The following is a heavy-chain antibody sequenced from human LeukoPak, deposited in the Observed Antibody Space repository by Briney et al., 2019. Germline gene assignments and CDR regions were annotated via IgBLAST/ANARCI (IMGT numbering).Heavy chain of an antibody. V-gene: IGHV3-21*01. D-gene: IGHD5-18*01. CDR3: ARDHHTALNYYYMDV. J-gene: IGHJ6*03. Sequence: PGGSLRLSCAASGFTFSSYSMNWVRQAPGKGLEWVSSISSSSSYIYYADSVKGRFTISRDNAKNSLYLQMNSLRAEDTAVYYCARDHHTALNYYYMDVWGKGTTVSISS. CDR1: GFTFSSYS. CDR2: ISSSSSYI.